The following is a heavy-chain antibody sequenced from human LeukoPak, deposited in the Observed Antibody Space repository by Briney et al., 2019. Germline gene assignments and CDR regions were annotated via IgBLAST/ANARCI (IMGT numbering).Heavy chain of an antibody. CDR1: GGSISGYY. Sequence: SETLSLTCTVSGGSISGYYWSWIRQPPGKGLAWIGYIRYSGTTNYSPSLKSRATISVDTSKNQFSLNLISVTAADTAIYYCARVSSGGYFHTYYFDYWGQGTLVTVSS. CDR3: ARVSSGGYFHTYYFDY. D-gene: IGHD3-22*01. J-gene: IGHJ4*02. V-gene: IGHV4-59*01. CDR2: IRYSGTT.